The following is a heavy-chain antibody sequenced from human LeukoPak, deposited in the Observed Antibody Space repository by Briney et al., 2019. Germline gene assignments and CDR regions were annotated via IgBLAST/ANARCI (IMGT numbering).Heavy chain of an antibody. D-gene: IGHD3-22*01. CDR1: GFTFSDTW. J-gene: IGHJ4*02. V-gene: IGHV3-74*01. Sequence: GGSLRLSCAASGFTFSDTWMHWVRQVPGEGLVWVSRIRSDGSDTRYAESVKGRFTISRDNAKNTLYLQMNSLRAEDTAVYYCAKDEYYYDSSGLCDYWGQGTLVTVSS. CDR3: AKDEYYYDSSGLCDY. CDR2: IRSDGSDT.